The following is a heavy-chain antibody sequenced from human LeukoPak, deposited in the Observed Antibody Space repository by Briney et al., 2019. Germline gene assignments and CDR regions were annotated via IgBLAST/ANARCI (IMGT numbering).Heavy chain of an antibody. Sequence: ASVKVSCKASGGTFSSYAISWVRQAPGQGLEWMGGIIPIFGTANYAQKFQGRVTITTDESTSTAYMELSSRRSEDTAVYYCARDFQDGYNGLSLDYWGQGTLVTVSS. D-gene: IGHD5-24*01. J-gene: IGHJ4*02. V-gene: IGHV1-69*05. CDR2: IIPIFGTA. CDR3: ARDFQDGYNGLSLDY. CDR1: GGTFSSYA.